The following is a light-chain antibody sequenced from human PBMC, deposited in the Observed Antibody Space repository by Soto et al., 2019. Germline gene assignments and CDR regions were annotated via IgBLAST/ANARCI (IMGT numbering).Light chain of an antibody. CDR3: QVWDSGSDHPG. CDR1: NIGSFN. CDR2: YDN. J-gene: IGLJ2*01. V-gene: IGLV3-21*04. Sequence: SYELTQPPSVSVAPGWTASLTCGGNNIGSFNVHWYQQRPGQAPVLVMYYDNDRPSGIPERFSGSNSRNTATLTISGVEAGDEADYYCQVWDSGSDHPGFGGGTKLTVL.